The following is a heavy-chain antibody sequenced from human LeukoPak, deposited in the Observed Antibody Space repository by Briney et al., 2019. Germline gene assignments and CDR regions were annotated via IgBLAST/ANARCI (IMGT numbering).Heavy chain of an antibody. V-gene: IGHV4-39*07. J-gene: IGHJ4*02. Sequence: SETLSLTCTVSGGSISSGSYYWGWIRQPPGKGLEWIGSIYYSGSTYYNPSLQSRVTISVDTSKNQFSLKVNSVTAADTAVYYCARVFSTYYVHWGQGTWSPSPQ. D-gene: IGHD1-26*01. CDR1: GGSISSGSYY. CDR2: IYYSGST. CDR3: ARVFSTYYVH.